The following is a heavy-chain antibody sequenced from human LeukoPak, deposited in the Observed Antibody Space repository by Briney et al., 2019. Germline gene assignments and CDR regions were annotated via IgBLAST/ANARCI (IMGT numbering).Heavy chain of an antibody. J-gene: IGHJ5*02. Sequence: PSETLSLTCAVYGGSFSGYYWSWIRQPPGKGLEWIGEINHSGSTNYNPSLKSRVTISVDTSKNQFSLKLSSVTAADTAVYYCARARMVRGVIAPNNWFDPWGQGTLVTVSS. D-gene: IGHD3-10*01. CDR3: ARARMVRGVIAPNNWFDP. V-gene: IGHV4-34*01. CDR2: INHSGST. CDR1: GGSFSGYY.